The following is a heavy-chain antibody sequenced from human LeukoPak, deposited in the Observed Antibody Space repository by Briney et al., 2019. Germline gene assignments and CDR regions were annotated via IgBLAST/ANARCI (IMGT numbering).Heavy chain of an antibody. D-gene: IGHD6-19*01. CDR3: AIPEQWLALDH. V-gene: IGHV3-74*01. J-gene: IGHJ4*02. Sequence: PGGSLRLSCAASGFTFSSNWMHWVRQAPGKGLVWVSRINSDGSSTSYADSVKGRFTISRDNAKNTLYLQMNSLRAEDTAVYYCAIPEQWLALDHWGQGTLVRVSS. CDR1: GFTFSSNW. CDR2: INSDGSST.